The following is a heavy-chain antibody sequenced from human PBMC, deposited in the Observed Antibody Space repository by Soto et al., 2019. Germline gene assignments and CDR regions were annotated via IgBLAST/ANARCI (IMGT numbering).Heavy chain of an antibody. CDR1: GYTFTSYG. J-gene: IGHJ6*02. D-gene: IGHD6-13*01. CDR2: ISAYNGNT. V-gene: IGHV1-18*04. CDR3: ARDATYSSSWNRYYYYGMDV. Sequence: ASVKVSCKASGYTFTSYGIRWVRQAPGQGLEWMGWISAYNGNTNYAQKLQGRVTMTTDTSTSTAYMELRSLRSDDTAVYYCARDATYSSSWNRYYYYGMDVWGQGTTVTVSS.